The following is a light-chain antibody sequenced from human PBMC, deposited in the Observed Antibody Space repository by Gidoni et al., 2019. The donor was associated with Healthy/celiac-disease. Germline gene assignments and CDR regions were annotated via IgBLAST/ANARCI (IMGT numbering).Light chain of an antibody. J-gene: IGLJ2*01. Sequence: SYELTQPPSVSVSPGQTASITFAGDKLGDKYACWYQQKPGQSPVLVIYQDSKRPSGIPERFSGSNSGNTATLTISGTQGMDEADYYCQAWDSSTAVFGGGTKLTVL. V-gene: IGLV3-1*01. CDR1: KLGDKY. CDR2: QDS. CDR3: QAWDSSTAV.